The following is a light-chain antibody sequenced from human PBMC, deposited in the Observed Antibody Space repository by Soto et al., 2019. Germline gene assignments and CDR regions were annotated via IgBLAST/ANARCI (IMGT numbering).Light chain of an antibody. CDR1: SRDVGGYNY. CDR3: SSYAGSNILV. Sequence: QSALTQPPSASGSPGQSVTISCTGTSRDVGGYNYVSWYQQYPGKAPKLMIYEVSTRPSGVTDRFSGSKSGNTASLTVSGLQAEDEADYYCSSYAGSNILVFGTGTKLTVL. CDR2: EVS. V-gene: IGLV2-8*01. J-gene: IGLJ1*01.